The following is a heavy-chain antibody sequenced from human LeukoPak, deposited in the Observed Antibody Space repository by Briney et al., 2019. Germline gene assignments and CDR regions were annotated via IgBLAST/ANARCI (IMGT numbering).Heavy chain of an antibody. V-gene: IGHV3-23*01. CDR2: ISGNGDST. D-gene: IGHD3-10*01. Sequence: GGSLRLSCAASGFTFRRYDMSWVRQAPGKGLEWVSAISGNGDSTYYVDSVKGRFTISRDNSKNTLNLQMNSLRGEDTAVYYCARVVGDSGSYLHWGQGTLVTVSS. CDR1: GFTFRRYD. CDR3: ARVVGDSGSYLH. J-gene: IGHJ4*02.